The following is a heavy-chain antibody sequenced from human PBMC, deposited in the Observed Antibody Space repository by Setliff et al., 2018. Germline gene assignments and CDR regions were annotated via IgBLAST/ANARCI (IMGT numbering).Heavy chain of an antibody. Sequence: SETLSLTCTVSGGSISSYYWSWIRQPAGKGLEWIGHIYIGGSANYTPSLKSRVTMSVDTSKNQFSLKLSSVTAADTAVYYCARKREGRGGYFDLWGRGTLVTVSS. V-gene: IGHV4-4*07. CDR3: ARKREGRGGYFDL. D-gene: IGHD3-16*01. CDR1: GGSISSYY. J-gene: IGHJ2*01. CDR2: IYIGGSA.